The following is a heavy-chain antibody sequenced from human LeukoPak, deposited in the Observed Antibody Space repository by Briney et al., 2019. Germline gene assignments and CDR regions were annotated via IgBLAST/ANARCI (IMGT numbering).Heavy chain of an antibody. J-gene: IGHJ4*02. V-gene: IGHV1-18*04. CDR3: ARVRTGYCSSTSCPRNFDY. Sequence: ASVKVSCKASGYTFTSYGIIWVRQAPGQGLEWMGWISAYNGNTNYAQKLQGRVTMTTDTSTSTAYMELRSLRSDDTAAYYCARVRTGYCSSTSCPRNFDYWGQGTLVTVSS. CDR2: ISAYNGNT. CDR1: GYTFTSYG. D-gene: IGHD2-2*01.